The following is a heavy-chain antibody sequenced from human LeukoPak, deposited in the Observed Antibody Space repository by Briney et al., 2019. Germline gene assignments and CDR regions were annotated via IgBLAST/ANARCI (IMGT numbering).Heavy chain of an antibody. J-gene: IGHJ6*03. V-gene: IGHV3-7*02. CDR3: ARVVLYYSYMDV. D-gene: IGHD3-10*01. CDR2: IKEDGSET. CDR1: GFTFSSHW. Sequence: GGSPRLPCAASGFTFSSHWMTWVRQAPGKGLELVANIKEDGSETYYVDSVKGRFTISRDNAKNSLYLQMSSLRAEDTAVYYCARVVLYYSYMDVWGKGTPVTVSS.